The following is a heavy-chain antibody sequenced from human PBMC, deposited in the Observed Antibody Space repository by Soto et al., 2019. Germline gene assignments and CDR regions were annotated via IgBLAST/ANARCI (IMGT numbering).Heavy chain of an antibody. V-gene: IGHV1-2*04. CDR1: GYTFTGYY. J-gene: IGHJ3*02. D-gene: IGHD3-3*01. Sequence: QVQLVQSGAEVKKPGASVKVSCKASGYTFTGYYMHWVRQAPGQRLEWMGWINPNSGGTNYAQKFQGWVTMTRDTPISRAYMELSRLRSDHTAVYYCARDSRFYDAFDIWGQGTMVTVSS. CDR2: INPNSGGT. CDR3: ARDSRFYDAFDI.